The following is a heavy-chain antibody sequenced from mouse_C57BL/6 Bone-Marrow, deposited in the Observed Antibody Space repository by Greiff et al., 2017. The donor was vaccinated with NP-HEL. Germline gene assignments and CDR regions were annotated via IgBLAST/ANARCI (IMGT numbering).Heavy chain of an antibody. V-gene: IGHV1-82*01. Sequence: QVQLQQSGPELVKPGASVKISCKASGYAFSSSWMNWVKQRPGKGLEWIGRIYPGDGDTNYNGKFKGKATLTAGKSSSTAYMQLSSLSSEDSAVYFCARSYYGSATDVWGTGTTVTVSS. D-gene: IGHD1-1*01. CDR2: IYPGDGDT. CDR1: GYAFSSSW. CDR3: ARSYYGSATDV. J-gene: IGHJ1*03.